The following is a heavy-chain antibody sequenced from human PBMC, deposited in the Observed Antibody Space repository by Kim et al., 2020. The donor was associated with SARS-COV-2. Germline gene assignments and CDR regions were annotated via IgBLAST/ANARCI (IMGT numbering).Heavy chain of an antibody. Sequence: SETLSLTCAVFGGSFSDFSWTWIRQSSGKGLEWIGEINQSGSTNYNPSLKSRVTISLDTSRNHFSLKVTSVTAADTAIYYCARGRVGVVPSPVLGLGPFWKYHYMDVWGKGATVTVS. CDR1: GGSFSDFS. CDR2: INQSGST. J-gene: IGHJ6*03. V-gene: IGHV4-34*01. CDR3: ARGRVGVVPSPVLGLGPFWKYHYMDV. D-gene: IGHD3-3*01.